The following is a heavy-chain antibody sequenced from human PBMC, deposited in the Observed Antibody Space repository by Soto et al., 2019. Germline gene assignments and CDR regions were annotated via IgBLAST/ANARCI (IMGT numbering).Heavy chain of an antibody. V-gene: IGHV1-2*02. J-gene: IGHJ4*02. Sequence: ASVKVSCKASGYTFTGNYMHWVRQAPGQGLEWMALINPSTGDTKYAQKFQGRVTMTWDTAISTAYMELSRLRSDDTAIYFCARGYCNSIGCSHYFDYWGQGTMVTVSS. D-gene: IGHD2-2*01. CDR1: GYTFTGNY. CDR3: ARGYCNSIGCSHYFDY. CDR2: INPSTGDT.